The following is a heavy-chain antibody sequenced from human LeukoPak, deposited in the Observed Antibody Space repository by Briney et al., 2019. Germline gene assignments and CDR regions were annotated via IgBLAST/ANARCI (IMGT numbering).Heavy chain of an antibody. CDR1: GYTFTSYG. J-gene: IGHJ4*02. V-gene: IGHV7-4-1*02. D-gene: IGHD2-2*01. CDR3: ATIGSVPAAPN. CDR2: INTNTGNP. Sequence: HWASVKVSCKASGYTFTSYGISWVRQAPGQGLEWMGWINTNTGNPTYAQGFTGRFVFSLDTSVSTAYLQISSLKAEDTAVYYCATIGSVPAAPNWGQGTLVTVSS.